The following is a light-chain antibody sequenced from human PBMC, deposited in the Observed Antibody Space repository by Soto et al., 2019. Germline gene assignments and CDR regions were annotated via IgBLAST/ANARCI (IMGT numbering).Light chain of an antibody. CDR3: QQYGSSGT. Sequence: EIVLTQSPGTLSLSPGERATLSCRASQRVSSSYLAWYQQKPGQAPRLLIYGASSRATGIPDRFSSSGSGTDFTLTISRLEPEDFGVYYCQQYGSSGTFGQGTKVDIK. CDR1: QRVSSSY. J-gene: IGKJ1*01. V-gene: IGKV3-20*01. CDR2: GAS.